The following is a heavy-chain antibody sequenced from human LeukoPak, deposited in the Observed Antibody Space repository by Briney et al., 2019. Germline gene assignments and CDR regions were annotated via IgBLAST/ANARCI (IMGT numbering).Heavy chain of an antibody. J-gene: IGHJ6*03. CDR1: GGTYSSYA. Sequence: GASVKVSCKASGGTYSSYAISWVRQAPGQGLEGMGGIIPIFGTANYAQKFQGRVTITADESTSTAYMELSSLRSEDTAVYYCARGSSVPYYYYMDVWGKGTTVTVSS. V-gene: IGHV1-69*13. CDR3: ARGSSVPYYYYMDV. CDR2: IIPIFGTA. D-gene: IGHD3-10*01.